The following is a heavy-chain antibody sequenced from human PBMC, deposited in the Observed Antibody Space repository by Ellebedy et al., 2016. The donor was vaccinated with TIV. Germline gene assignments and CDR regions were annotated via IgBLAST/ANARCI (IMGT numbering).Heavy chain of an antibody. CDR3: ARGQVRYYYHSGMDV. Sequence: PGGSLRLSCAASGFTVSSNYMNWVRQAPGKGLKWVSVISSGGSTYYADSVRGRFTISRDNTKNTLYLQMNSLRAEDTAVYYCARGQVRYYYHSGMDVWGQGTTVTVSS. CDR1: GFTVSSNY. D-gene: IGHD4/OR15-4a*01. V-gene: IGHV3-66*01. CDR2: ISSGGST. J-gene: IGHJ6*02.